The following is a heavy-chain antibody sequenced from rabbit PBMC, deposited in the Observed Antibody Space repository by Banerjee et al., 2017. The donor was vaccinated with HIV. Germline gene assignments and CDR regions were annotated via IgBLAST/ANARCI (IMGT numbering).Heavy chain of an antibody. Sequence: QSLEESGGDLVKPGASLTLTCTASGFSFSSSYYMCWVRQAPGKGLEWIACIYTGDGSTYYATWVNGRFTVSKTSSTTVTLQMTSLTATDTATYFCARARGGSNYWDLWGPGTLVTVS. CDR1: GFSFSSSYY. D-gene: IGHD8-1*01. CDR2: IYTGDGST. CDR3: ARARGGSNYWDL. J-gene: IGHJ6*01. V-gene: IGHV1S40*01.